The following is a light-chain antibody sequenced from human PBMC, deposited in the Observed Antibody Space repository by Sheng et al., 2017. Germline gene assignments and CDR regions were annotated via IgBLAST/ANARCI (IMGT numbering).Light chain of an antibody. J-gene: IGKJ4*01. V-gene: IGKV1-12*01. CDR3: QQANSFPLT. Sequence: DIQMTQSPSSVSTSVGDRVIITCRASQKCRHLVRLVPAATRESPRLIFNGASGLQSWVPSRFSGSGSGTSFTLTINNVQPEDFATYFCQQANSFPLTFGGGTKVE. CDR1: QKCRHL. CDR2: GAS.